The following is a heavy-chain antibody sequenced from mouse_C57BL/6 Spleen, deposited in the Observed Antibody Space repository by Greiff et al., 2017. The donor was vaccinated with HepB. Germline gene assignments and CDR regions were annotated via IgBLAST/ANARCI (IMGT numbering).Heavy chain of an antibody. CDR2: INPNNGGT. CDR1: GYTFTDYN. V-gene: IGHV1-22*01. D-gene: IGHD2-12*01. Sequence: EVQLQQSGPELVKPGASVKMSCKASGYTFTDYNMHWVKQSHGKSLEWIGYINPNNGGTSYNQKFKGKATLTVNKSSSTAYMELSSLTSEDSAVYYCARLIVTTNWYCDVWGTGTTVTVSS. CDR3: ARLIVTTNWYCDV. J-gene: IGHJ1*03.